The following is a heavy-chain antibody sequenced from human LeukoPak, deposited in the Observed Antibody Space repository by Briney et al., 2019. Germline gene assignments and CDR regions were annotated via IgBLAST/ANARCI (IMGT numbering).Heavy chain of an antibody. V-gene: IGHV3-21*06. Sequence: PGGSLRLSRAASGFTFSSYSMNWVRQAPGKGLEWVSSITTRSSYIYYADSVRGRFTISRDDAKNSLYLQMNSLRAEDTAVYYCARDPAAAGTVWLDPWGQGTLVTVSS. CDR3: ARDPAAAGTVWLDP. CDR2: ITTRSSYI. CDR1: GFTFSSYS. J-gene: IGHJ5*02. D-gene: IGHD6-13*01.